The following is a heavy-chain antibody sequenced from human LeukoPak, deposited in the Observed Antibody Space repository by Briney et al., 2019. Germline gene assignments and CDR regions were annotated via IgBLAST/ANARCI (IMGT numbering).Heavy chain of an antibody. CDR1: GATFISYN. J-gene: IGHJ4*02. V-gene: IGHV4-59*01. D-gene: IGHD2-15*01. Sequence: PSETLSLTCSASGATFISYNLDWVRQPPGKGLEWIGYISDTGKTDSNPSLKSRVSISLDTSKKQFSLRLRSVTAADSAIFYCESGWYLEFSGRGLVILVTVSS. CDR2: ISDTGKT. CDR3: ESGWYLEFSG.